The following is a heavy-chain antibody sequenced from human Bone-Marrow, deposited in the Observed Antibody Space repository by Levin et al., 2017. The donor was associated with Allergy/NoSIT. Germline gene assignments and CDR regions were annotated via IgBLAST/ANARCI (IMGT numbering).Heavy chain of an antibody. CDR2: INSDGSST. D-gene: IGHD5-18*01. V-gene: IGHV3-74*01. Sequence: GGSLRLSCAASGFTFSSYWMHWVRQAPGKGLVWVSRINSDGSSTSYADSVKGRFTISRDNAKNTLYLQMNSLRAEDTAVYYCARDPVDTAMSGRFDYWGQGTLVTVSS. CDR1: GFTFSSYW. CDR3: ARDPVDTAMSGRFDY. J-gene: IGHJ4*02.